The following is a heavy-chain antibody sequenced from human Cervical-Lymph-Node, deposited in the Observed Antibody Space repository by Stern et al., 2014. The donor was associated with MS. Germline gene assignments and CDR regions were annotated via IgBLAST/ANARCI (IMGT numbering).Heavy chain of an antibody. Sequence: QMQLVQSGAEVKKPGASVKVSCKASGYTFTGYYIHWVRQAPGQGLEWMGRISPNSGGTDYAQKFQGRVTMPRDTSISTAYLELSSFRSDDTAVYYCARDRHRYCSGGTCFPLDYWGQGTLVTVSS. CDR2: ISPNSGGT. J-gene: IGHJ4*01. V-gene: IGHV1-2*06. CDR3: ARDRHRYCSGGTCFPLDY. CDR1: GYTFTGYY. D-gene: IGHD2-15*01.